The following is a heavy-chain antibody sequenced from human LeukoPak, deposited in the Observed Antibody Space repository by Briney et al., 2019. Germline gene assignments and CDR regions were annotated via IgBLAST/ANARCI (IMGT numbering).Heavy chain of an antibody. V-gene: IGHV3-23*01. CDR3: AKQLTVPAAKGRYLDY. CDR2: ISGSGGST. CDR1: GFTFSSYA. J-gene: IGHJ4*02. Sequence: GGSLRLSCAASGFTFSSYAMSWVRQAPGKGLEWVSAISGSGGSTYYADSVKGRFTISRDNSKNTLYLQMNSLRAEDTAVYYCAKQLTVPAAKGRYLDYWGQGTLVTVSS. D-gene: IGHD2-2*01.